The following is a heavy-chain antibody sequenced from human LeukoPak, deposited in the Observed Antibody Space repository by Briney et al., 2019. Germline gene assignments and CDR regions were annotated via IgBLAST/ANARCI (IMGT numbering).Heavy chain of an antibody. CDR1: GFTFSSYA. D-gene: IGHD6-13*01. CDR3: ARDSEAAAGSFDY. J-gene: IGHJ4*02. V-gene: IGHV3-30*04. CDR2: ISYDGSNK. Sequence: PGRSLRLSCAASGFTFSSYAMHWVRQAPGKGLEWVAVISYDGSNKYYADSVKGRFTISRDNSKNTLYLQTNSLRAEDTAVYYCARDSEAAAGSFDYWGQGTLVTVSS.